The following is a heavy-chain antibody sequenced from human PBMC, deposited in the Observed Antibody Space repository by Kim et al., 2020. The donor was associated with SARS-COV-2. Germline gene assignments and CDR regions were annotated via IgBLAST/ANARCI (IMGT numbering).Heavy chain of an antibody. CDR1: GFTFSDNY. D-gene: IGHD4-4*01. Sequence: GGSLRLSCAASGFTFSDNYMSWIRQTPGKGLEWLSYISGSGNTIYYVDSVKGRFTISRDNAKNLVYLQMNSLSAEDTALSYCAREQDYRFGWFDPWGQG. CDR2: ISGSGNTI. V-gene: IGHV3-11*01. J-gene: IGHJ5*02. CDR3: AREQDYRFGWFDP.